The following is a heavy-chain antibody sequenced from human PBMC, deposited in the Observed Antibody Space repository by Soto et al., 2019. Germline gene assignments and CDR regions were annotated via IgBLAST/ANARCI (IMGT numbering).Heavy chain of an antibody. D-gene: IGHD1-26*01. CDR1: GFTFGDYA. Sequence: GGSLRLSCTASGFTFGDYAMSWFRQAPGKGLEWVGFIRSKAYGGTTEYAASVKGRFTISRDDSKSIAYLQMNSLKTEDTAVYYCTREAYSGSLLAGYWGQGTLVTVSS. CDR3: TREAYSGSLLAGY. CDR2: IRSKAYGGTT. J-gene: IGHJ4*02. V-gene: IGHV3-49*03.